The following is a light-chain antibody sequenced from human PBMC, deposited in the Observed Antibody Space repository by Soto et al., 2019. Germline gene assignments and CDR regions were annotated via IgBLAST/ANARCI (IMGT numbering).Light chain of an antibody. CDR2: DVS. CDR3: SSYTSSSLYV. V-gene: IGLV2-14*01. CDR1: SSDVGGSNY. Sequence: SVLTQPASVSGPPGQSITISCTGTSSDVGGSNYVSWYQQLPGKAPKLMIYDVSDRPSGVSNRFSGSKSGNTASLTISGLQAQEEADYYCSSYTSSSLYVFGTGTKLTVL. J-gene: IGLJ1*01.